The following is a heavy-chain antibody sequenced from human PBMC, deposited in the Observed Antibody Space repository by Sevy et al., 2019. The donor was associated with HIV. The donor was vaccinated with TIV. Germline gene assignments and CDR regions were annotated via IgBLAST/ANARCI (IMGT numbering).Heavy chain of an antibody. CDR3: ATGTTDSSISWVFDV. V-gene: IGHV3-23*01. J-gene: IGHJ3*01. D-gene: IGHD6-13*01. Sequence: GGSLRLSCAASGFTFFSHVMSWVRQAPGKGLEWVSGVSGSGGTTYYADSVKGRFGISRENSKTKLYLQMSSLRIEDTAVYYGATGTTDSSISWVFDVWGQGTMVTVSS. CDR1: GFTFFSHV. CDR2: VSGSGGTT.